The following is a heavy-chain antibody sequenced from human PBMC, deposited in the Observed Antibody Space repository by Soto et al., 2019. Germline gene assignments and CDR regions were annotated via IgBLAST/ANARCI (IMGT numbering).Heavy chain of an antibody. D-gene: IGHD1-26*01. V-gene: IGHV2-26*01. CDR2: IFSNDEK. CDR3: ARITRLKFGEFNWFDP. Sequence: SGPTLVNPTETLTLTCTVSGFSLSNARMGVSWIRQPPGKALEWLAHIFSNDEKSYSTSLKTRLTISKDTSKSQVVLTMTNMDPVDTATYYCARITRLKFGEFNWFDPWGQGTLVTVSS. CDR1: GFSLSNARMG. J-gene: IGHJ5*02.